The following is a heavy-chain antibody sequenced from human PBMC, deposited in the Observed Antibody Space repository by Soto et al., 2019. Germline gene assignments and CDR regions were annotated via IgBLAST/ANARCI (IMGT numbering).Heavy chain of an antibody. D-gene: IGHD2-2*01. V-gene: IGHV4-31*03. J-gene: IGHJ4*02. CDR3: ASWVPTWHQFDY. CDR2: IYYSGST. CDR1: GGSISRGGYY. Sequence: QVQLQESGPGLVKPSQTLSLTCTVSGGSISRGGYYWSWIRQHPGKGLEWIGYIYYSGSTDYNPSLKSRVTILVDTSKNQFSLKLSSVTAADTAVYYCASWVPTWHQFDYWGQGTLVTVSS.